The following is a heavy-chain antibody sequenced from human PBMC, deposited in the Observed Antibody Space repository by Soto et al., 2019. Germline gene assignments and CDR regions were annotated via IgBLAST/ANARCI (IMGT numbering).Heavy chain of an antibody. CDR2: IFFRGST. J-gene: IGHJ4*02. D-gene: IGHD2-15*01. Sequence: PSETLSLTCTVSGGSISSVNYYWGWFRQPPGKGLEWIGSIFFRGSTYYNPSLKSRVTISIDTSKNHFSLKLSSVTAADTAVYYCAREVGYCSGDKCQSGNYFDYWGQGTLVTVSS. CDR1: GGSISSVNYY. CDR3: AREVGYCSGDKCQSGNYFDY. V-gene: IGHV4-39*02.